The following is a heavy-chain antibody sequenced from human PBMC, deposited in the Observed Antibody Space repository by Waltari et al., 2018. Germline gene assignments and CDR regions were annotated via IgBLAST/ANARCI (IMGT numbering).Heavy chain of an antibody. V-gene: IGHV4-34*02. CDR2: INHAGST. D-gene: IGHD2-15*01. Sequence: QVQLQQWGAGLLQSSETLSLTCAVSGGSFSGYYWGWVRQPPGKGLEWIGEINHAGSTSPNPSLRRRVAMSADTSKSQFSLKLNSVTAADTAVYYCVRLEDCTGPGGHCYSGDPFALDVWGQGTTVTVSS. CDR3: VRLEDCTGPGGHCYSGDPFALDV. J-gene: IGHJ6*02. CDR1: GGSFSGYY.